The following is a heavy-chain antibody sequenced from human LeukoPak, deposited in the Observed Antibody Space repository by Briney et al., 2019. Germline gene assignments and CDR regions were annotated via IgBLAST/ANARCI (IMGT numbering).Heavy chain of an antibody. V-gene: IGHV1-69*06. Sequence: SVKVSCKASGGTFSSYAISWVRQAPGQGLEWMGGIIPIFGTANYAQKFQGRVTITADKSTSTAYMELSSLRSEDTAVYYCARDPPDYGGNFEAFDIWGQGTMVTVSS. J-gene: IGHJ3*02. CDR1: GGTFSSYA. D-gene: IGHD4-23*01. CDR2: IIPIFGTA. CDR3: ARDPPDYGGNFEAFDI.